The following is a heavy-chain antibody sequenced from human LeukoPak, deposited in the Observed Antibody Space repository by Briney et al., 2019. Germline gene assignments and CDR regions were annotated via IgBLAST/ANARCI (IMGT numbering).Heavy chain of an antibody. Sequence: PGGSLRLSCSASGFTFSSYAMHWVRQAPGKGLEWVAVISYDGSNKYYADSVKGRFTISRDNSKDTLYLQMNSLRAEDTAVYYCATWGDGYNSDNWGQGTLVTVSS. CDR3: ATWGDGYNSDN. V-gene: IGHV3-30-3*01. CDR1: GFTFSSYA. D-gene: IGHD5-24*01. CDR2: ISYDGSNK. J-gene: IGHJ4*02.